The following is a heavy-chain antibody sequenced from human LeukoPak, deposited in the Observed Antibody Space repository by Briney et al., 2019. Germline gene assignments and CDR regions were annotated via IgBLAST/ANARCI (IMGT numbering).Heavy chain of an antibody. CDR2: ISGSGGST. D-gene: IGHD2-15*01. Sequence: PGGSLRLSCAASGFTFSSYAMSWVRQAPGKGLQWVSGISGSGGSTYYADSVKGRFTISRDNSKNTLYLQMNSLRAEDTSVYYCAKESSPNVVVVGFDYWGQGTLVTVSS. J-gene: IGHJ4*02. CDR3: AKESSPNVVVVGFDY. V-gene: IGHV3-23*01. CDR1: GFTFSSYA.